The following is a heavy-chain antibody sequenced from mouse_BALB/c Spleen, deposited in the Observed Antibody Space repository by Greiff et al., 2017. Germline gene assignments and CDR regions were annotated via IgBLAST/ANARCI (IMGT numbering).Heavy chain of an antibody. Sequence: DLVKPGASVKLSCKASGYTFTSYWINWIKQRPGQGLEWIGRIAPGSGSTYYNEMFKGKATLTVDTSSSTAYIQLSSLSSEDSAVYFCERDYRYDGYAMDYWGQGTSVTVSS. CDR2: IAPGSGST. J-gene: IGHJ4*01. CDR3: ERDYRYDGYAMDY. CDR1: GYTFTSYW. V-gene: IGHV1S41*01. D-gene: IGHD2-14*01.